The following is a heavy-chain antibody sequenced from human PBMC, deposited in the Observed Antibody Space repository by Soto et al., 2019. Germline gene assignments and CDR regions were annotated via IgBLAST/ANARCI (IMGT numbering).Heavy chain of an antibody. Sequence: HPGGSLRLSCAASGFTFSSYWMHWVRQAPGKGLVWVSRINSDGSSTSYADSVKGRFTISRDNAKNSLYLQMNSLRAEDTAVYYCARTTVGIYGDPYWYFDLWGRGTLVTVSS. CDR3: ARTTVGIYGDPYWYFDL. J-gene: IGHJ2*01. CDR1: GFTFSSYW. D-gene: IGHD4-17*01. V-gene: IGHV3-74*01. CDR2: INSDGSST.